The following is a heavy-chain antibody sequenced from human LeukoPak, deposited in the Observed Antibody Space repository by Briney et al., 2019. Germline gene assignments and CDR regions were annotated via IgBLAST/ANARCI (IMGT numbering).Heavy chain of an antibody. D-gene: IGHD3-3*01. CDR3: ARDRAWNYFDY. CDR2: ISNDGSRK. V-gene: IGHV3-30*03. CDR1: GFTFSRHG. J-gene: IGHJ4*02. Sequence: GRSLRLSCAPSGFTFSRHGMHWVRQAPGKGLEWVAIISNDGSRKYYAHSVEGRFTISRDNSKNTLYLQMDSLRAEDTAIYYCARDRAWNYFDYWGQGTLVTVSS.